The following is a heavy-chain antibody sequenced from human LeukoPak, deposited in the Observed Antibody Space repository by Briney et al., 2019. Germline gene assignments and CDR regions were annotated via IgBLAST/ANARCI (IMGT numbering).Heavy chain of an antibody. Sequence: GGSLRLSCSASGFTFSDAWMTWVRQAPGKGLEWVGRIKDNKDGGTTESAAPVKGRITISRDDSKNMVYLQMNGLKIEDTAVYYCATEYFGAFNFWGQGSLVTVSS. D-gene: IGHD3-10*01. V-gene: IGHV3-15*01. CDR2: IKDNKDGGTT. J-gene: IGHJ4*02. CDR3: ATEYFGAFNF. CDR1: GFTFSDAW.